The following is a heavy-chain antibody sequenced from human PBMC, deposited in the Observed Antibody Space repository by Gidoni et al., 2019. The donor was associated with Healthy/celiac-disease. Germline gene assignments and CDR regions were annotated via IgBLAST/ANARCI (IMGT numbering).Heavy chain of an antibody. CDR2: IYYSGST. V-gene: IGHV4-39*01. D-gene: IGHD5-12*01. Sequence: QLQLQESGPGLVKPSETLSLTCTVSGGSISSSSYYWGWIRPPPGKGLEWIGSIYYSGSTYYNPSLKSRVTISVDTSKNQFSLKLSSVTAADTAVYYCARLIVATITFDYWGQGTLVTVSS. CDR3: ARLIVATITFDY. J-gene: IGHJ4*02. CDR1: GGSISSSSYY.